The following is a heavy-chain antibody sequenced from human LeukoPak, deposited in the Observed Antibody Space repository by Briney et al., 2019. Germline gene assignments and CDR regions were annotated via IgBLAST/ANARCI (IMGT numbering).Heavy chain of an antibody. V-gene: IGHV4-59*01. CDR2: IYYTGST. Sequence: SETLSLTCTVSGGSISNYYWSWIRQPPGKGLEWIGYIYYTGSTNYNPSLKSRVTISVDTSKNQFSLRLNSVTAADTAVYYCARVSVVVPAAANDAFDIWGQGTMVTVSS. D-gene: IGHD2-2*01. CDR1: GGSISNYY. J-gene: IGHJ3*02. CDR3: ARVSVVVPAAANDAFDI.